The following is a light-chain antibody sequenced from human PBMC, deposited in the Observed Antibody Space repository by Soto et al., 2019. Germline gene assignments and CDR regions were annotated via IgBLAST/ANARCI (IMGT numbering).Light chain of an antibody. V-gene: IGKV3-15*01. CDR2: GAS. CDR3: QQDDRWPPWT. CDR1: QSISAN. J-gene: IGKJ1*01. Sequence: EVVMTQSPATLSVSLGERATLSCSASQSISANLAWLQQKPGQPPRLIIYGASTRATGIPARFSGSGSGTEFTLTINSLQSEDFGIYYCQQDDRWPPWTFGQGTKVEIK.